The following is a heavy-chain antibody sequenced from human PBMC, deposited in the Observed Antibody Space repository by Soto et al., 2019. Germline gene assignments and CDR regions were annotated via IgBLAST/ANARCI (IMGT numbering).Heavy chain of an antibody. Sequence: KPSETLSLTCTVSGGPISSGGYYWSWIRQHPGKGLEWIGYIYYSGSTYYNPSLKSRVTISVDTSKNQFSLKLSSVTAADTAVYYCARDRGVVLNWFDPWGQGTLVTVSS. CDR2: IYYSGST. J-gene: IGHJ5*02. CDR3: ARDRGVVLNWFDP. V-gene: IGHV4-31*03. CDR1: GGPISSGGYY. D-gene: IGHD3-10*01.